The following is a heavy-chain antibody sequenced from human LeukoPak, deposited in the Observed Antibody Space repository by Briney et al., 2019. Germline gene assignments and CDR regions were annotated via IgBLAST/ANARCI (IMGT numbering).Heavy chain of an antibody. D-gene: IGHD6-19*01. J-gene: IGHJ4*02. CDR1: GGSFSGYY. CDR2: IYYSGST. V-gene: IGHV4-34*01. CDR3: ARAVILSSGWYPGDFDY. Sequence: SETLSLTCAVYGGSFSGYYWSWIRQPPGKGLEWIGSIYYSGSTYYNPSLKSRVTISVDTSKNQFSLKLSSVTAADTAVYYCARAVILSSGWYPGDFDYWGQGTLVTVSS.